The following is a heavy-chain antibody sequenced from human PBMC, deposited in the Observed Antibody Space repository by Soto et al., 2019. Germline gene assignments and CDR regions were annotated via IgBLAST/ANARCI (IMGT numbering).Heavy chain of an antibody. CDR2: IRSKAYGGTT. J-gene: IGHJ6*03. CDR1: GFTFGDYA. CDR3: TRDLGCGQWLCAYYYYYYMDV. Sequence: PGGSLRLSCTASGFTFGDYAMSWFRQAPGKGLEWVGFIRSKAYGGTTEYAASVKGRFTISRDDSKSIAYLQMNSLKTEDTAVYYCTRDLGCGQWLCAYYYYYYMDVWGKGTTVTVSS. V-gene: IGHV3-49*03. D-gene: IGHD6-19*01.